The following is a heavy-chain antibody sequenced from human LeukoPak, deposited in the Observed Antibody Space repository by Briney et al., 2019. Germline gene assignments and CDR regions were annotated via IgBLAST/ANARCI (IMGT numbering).Heavy chain of an antibody. V-gene: IGHV2-5*02. CDR1: GFSRGTGGVG. J-gene: IGHJ4*02. CDR3: AHSSGYFGY. Sequence: SGPTLAQPTQLLTLTCTFSGFSRGTGGVGVGWIRQPPGKALEWLALIYWGDDKRYSPSLKSRLTITKDTSKNQVVLTMTNMDPVDTATYYCAHSSGYFGYWGQGTLVTVSS. CDR2: IYWGDDK. D-gene: IGHD3-22*01.